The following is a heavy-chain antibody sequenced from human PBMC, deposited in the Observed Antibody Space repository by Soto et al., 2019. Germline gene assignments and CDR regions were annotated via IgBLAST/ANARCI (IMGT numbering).Heavy chain of an antibody. Sequence: PGESLKISCKGSGYSFTSYWITWVRQMPGKGLEWMGRIDPSDSYTNYSPSFQGHVTISADKSLSTANLQWSSLKASDTAMYYCAINHGSFDSWGQGTLVTVSS. CDR2: IDPSDSYT. CDR1: GYSFTSYW. D-gene: IGHD1-26*01. CDR3: AINHGSFDS. J-gene: IGHJ4*02. V-gene: IGHV5-10-1*01.